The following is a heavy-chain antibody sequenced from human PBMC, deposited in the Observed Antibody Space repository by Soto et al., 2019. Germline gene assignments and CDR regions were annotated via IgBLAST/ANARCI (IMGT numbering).Heavy chain of an antibody. CDR1: GYTFTGYY. J-gene: IGHJ4*02. CDR2: INPNSGGT. D-gene: IGHD6-19*01. CDR3: ARDQSYSSGWYVDY. V-gene: IGHV1-2*04. Sequence: ASVKVSCKASGYTFTGYYMHWVRQAPGQGLEWMGWINPNSGGTNYAQKFQGWVTMTRDTSISTAYMELSRLRSDDTAVYYCARDQSYSSGWYVDYWGQGTLVTVSS.